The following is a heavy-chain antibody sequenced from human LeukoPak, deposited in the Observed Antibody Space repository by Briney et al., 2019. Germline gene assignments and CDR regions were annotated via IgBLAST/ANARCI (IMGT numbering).Heavy chain of an antibody. CDR2: ISSSSSTI. J-gene: IGHJ6*03. V-gene: IGHV3-48*04. CDR1: GFTFSSYS. D-gene: IGHD3-3*01. CDR3: ARADSWSGYDMDV. Sequence: GGSLRLSCAASGFTFSSYSMNWVRQAPGKGLEWVSYISSSSSTIYYADSVKGRFTISRDNAKNSLYLQMNSLRAEDTAVYYCARADSWSGYDMDVWGKGTTVTVSS.